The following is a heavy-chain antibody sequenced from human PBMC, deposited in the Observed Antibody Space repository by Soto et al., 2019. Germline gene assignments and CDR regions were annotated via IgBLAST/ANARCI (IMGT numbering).Heavy chain of an antibody. CDR2: IYYSGST. Sequence: SETLSLTCTVSGGSISSGGYYWSWIRQHPGKGLEWIGYIYYSGSTYYNPSLKSRVTISVDTSKNQFSLKLSSVTAADTAVYYCARPESSSAWGMDVWGQGTTVTVSS. J-gene: IGHJ6*02. V-gene: IGHV4-31*03. CDR1: GGSISSGGYY. CDR3: ARPESSSAWGMDV. D-gene: IGHD3-22*01.